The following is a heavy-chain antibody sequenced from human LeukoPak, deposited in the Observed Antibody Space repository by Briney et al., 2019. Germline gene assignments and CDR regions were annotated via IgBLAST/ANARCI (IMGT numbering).Heavy chain of an antibody. Sequence: GESLKISCKASGYSFTSHWVAWVRQMPGKGLEWMGMISPGDFDTRYTPSFKGQVTISADKSISTAYLQWSSLKASDTALYYCARHQGGMDVWGQGTTVTVSS. CDR3: ARHQGGMDV. CDR2: ISPGDFDT. V-gene: IGHV5-51*01. J-gene: IGHJ6*02. CDR1: GYSFTSHW.